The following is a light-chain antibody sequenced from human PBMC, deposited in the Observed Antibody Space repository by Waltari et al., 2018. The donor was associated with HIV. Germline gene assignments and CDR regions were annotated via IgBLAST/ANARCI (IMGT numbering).Light chain of an antibody. CDR2: CAS. Sequence: DIMMTQSPDSLAVSLGERATINCKSSQSVLYRSNNKNHLAWYQQKPGQPPKLLIYCASTREFGVPDQFSGSGSGTDFTLTISSLQAEDVAVYYCQQDYSSPFTFGGGTRVEIK. CDR3: QQDYSSPFT. V-gene: IGKV4-1*01. CDR1: QSVLYRSNNKNH. J-gene: IGKJ4*01.